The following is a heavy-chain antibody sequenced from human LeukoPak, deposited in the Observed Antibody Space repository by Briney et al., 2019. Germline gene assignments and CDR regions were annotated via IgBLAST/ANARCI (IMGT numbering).Heavy chain of an antibody. J-gene: IGHJ6*03. CDR3: ARGFLEWFPYYYYYMDV. CDR1: GYTFTNYY. D-gene: IGHD3-3*01. CDR2: INPSGGST. Sequence: GASVKVSCKASGYTFTNYYLHWVRQAPGQGLEWMGIINPSGGSTSYAQKFQGRVTMTRDMSTSTVYMELSSLRSEDTAVYYCARGFLEWFPYYYYYMDVWGKGTTVTVSS. V-gene: IGHV1-46*01.